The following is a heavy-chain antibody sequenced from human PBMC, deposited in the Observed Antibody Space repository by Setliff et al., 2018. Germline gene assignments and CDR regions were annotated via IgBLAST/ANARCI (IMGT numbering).Heavy chain of an antibody. CDR2: ISWDGGNM. D-gene: IGHD1-26*01. V-gene: IGHV3-9*01. CDR1: GFSFNDYA. Sequence: GGSLRLSCAASGFSFNDYAMHWVRQTPGKGLEWVSGISWDGGNMDYADSVKGRFTISRDNAKNSLSLQMNSLRVEDTALYYCVKDMAGSYFDGRFDYWGPGTLVTVSS. J-gene: IGHJ4*02. CDR3: VKDMAGSYFDGRFDY.